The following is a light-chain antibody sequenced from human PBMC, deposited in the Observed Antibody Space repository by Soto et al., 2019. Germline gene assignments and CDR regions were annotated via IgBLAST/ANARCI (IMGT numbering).Light chain of an antibody. CDR3: SSYTSSSTLV. Sequence: QSALTQPASVSGSPGQSISISCSGTTSDVGGYNYISWYQQRPGKVPKLIIYDVSYRPSGISNRFSGSKSGNTASLTIAGLQAEDEADYYCSSYTSSSTLVFGGGTKVTGL. CDR1: TSDVGGYNY. J-gene: IGLJ2*01. CDR2: DVS. V-gene: IGLV2-14*01.